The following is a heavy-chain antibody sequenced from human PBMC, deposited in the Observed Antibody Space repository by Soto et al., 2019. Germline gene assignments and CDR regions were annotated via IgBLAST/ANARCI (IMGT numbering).Heavy chain of an antibody. D-gene: IGHD2-21*02. CDR1: GFTFSSYW. Sequence: EVQLVESGGGSVQPGGSLRLACAASGFTFSSYWMHWVRQAQGKGLVWVSRIKSDGSSTSYADCVKGRFTISRDNAKNTLFLHMNSLRAEDTAVYYCRRAASVTYNNWFDPWGQGTLVTVSS. J-gene: IGHJ5*02. V-gene: IGHV3-74*01. CDR3: RRAASVTYNNWFDP. CDR2: IKSDGSST.